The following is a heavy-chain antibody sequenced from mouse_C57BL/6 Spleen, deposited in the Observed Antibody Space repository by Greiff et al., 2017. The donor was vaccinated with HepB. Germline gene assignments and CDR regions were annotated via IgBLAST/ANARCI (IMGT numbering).Heavy chain of an antibody. J-gene: IGHJ2*01. V-gene: IGHV5-4*01. CDR2: ISDGGSYT. CDR1: GFTFSSYA. Sequence: EVQGVESGGGLVKPGGSLKLSCAASGFTFSSYAMSWVRQTPEKRLEWVATISDGGSYTYYPDNVKGRFTISRDNAKNNLYLQMSHLKSEDTAMYYCARRDYGSSHFDYWGQGTTLTVSS. CDR3: ARRDYGSSHFDY. D-gene: IGHD1-1*01.